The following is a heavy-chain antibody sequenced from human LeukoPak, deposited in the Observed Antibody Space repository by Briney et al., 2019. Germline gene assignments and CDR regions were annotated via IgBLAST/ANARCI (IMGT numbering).Heavy chain of an antibody. CDR1: GGAISTGAYY. D-gene: IGHD3-22*01. CDR2: IYYSGST. V-gene: IGHV4-31*03. Sequence: SETLSLTCTVSGGAISTGAYYWSWICQHPGKGLEWIGYIYYSGSTLYNPSLKSRVTMSVDTSKNQFSLQLTSVTAADTAVYYCASRTISGFLDYWGQGTLVTVSS. CDR3: ASRTISGFLDY. J-gene: IGHJ4*02.